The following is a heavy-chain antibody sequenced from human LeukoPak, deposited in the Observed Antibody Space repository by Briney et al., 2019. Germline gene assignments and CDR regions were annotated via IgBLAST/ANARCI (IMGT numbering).Heavy chain of an antibody. CDR3: ARAGYYLSPYFFDY. V-gene: IGHV3-30-3*01. Sequence: GGSLRLSCAASGFTFSTYTMHWVRQAPGKGLEWVAFISFDGSNTYYADSVKGRFTISRDNSKNTLYLQMNSLRAEDTAVYYCARAGYYLSPYFFDYWGQGTLVTVSS. J-gene: IGHJ4*02. D-gene: IGHD3-3*01. CDR2: ISFDGSNT. CDR1: GFTFSTYT.